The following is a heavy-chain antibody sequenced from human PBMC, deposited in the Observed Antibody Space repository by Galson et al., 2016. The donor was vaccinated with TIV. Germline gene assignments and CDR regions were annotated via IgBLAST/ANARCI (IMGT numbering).Heavy chain of an antibody. V-gene: IGHV4-34*01. J-gene: IGHJ3*02. D-gene: IGHD2-15*01. Sequence: SETLSLTCAVYGGSLSDYYWSWIRQPPGKGLEWIGEINHSGHTHHNPSLKSRVTISLDTSKNQFSLTLTSVTAADTALFYCARVRSGNVGVVDATDAFDIWDQGTMVTVSS. CDR1: GGSLSDYY. CDR3: ARVRSGNVGVVDATDAFDI. CDR2: INHSGHT.